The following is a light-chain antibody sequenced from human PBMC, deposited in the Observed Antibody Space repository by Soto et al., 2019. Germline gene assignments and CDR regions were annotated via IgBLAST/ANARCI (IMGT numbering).Light chain of an antibody. CDR2: GAS. CDR3: QQSYTTPPT. V-gene: IGKV1-39*01. CDR1: QTIGKF. J-gene: IGKJ4*01. Sequence: DIQMTQSPSSLSASVGDGVTITCRASQTIGKFLNWYHQKPGKAPNLLIYGASNLQSGVPSRFSGSGSGTAFTLTISSLQPEDFATYYCQQSYTTPPTFGGGTKVEIK.